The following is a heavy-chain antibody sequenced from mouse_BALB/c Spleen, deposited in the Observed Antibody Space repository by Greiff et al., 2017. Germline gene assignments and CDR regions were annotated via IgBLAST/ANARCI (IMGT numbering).Heavy chain of an antibody. CDR2: IYPGSGST. CDR3: TRVRDFYYYAMDY. CDR1: GYTFTSYW. V-gene: IGHV1S22*01. Sequence: LQQPGSELVRPGASVKLSCKASGYTFTSYWMHWVKQRPGQGLEWIGNIYPGSGSTNYDEKFKSKATLTVDTSSSTAYMQLSSLTSEDSAVYYCTRVRDFYYYAMDYWGQGTSVTVSS. J-gene: IGHJ4*01.